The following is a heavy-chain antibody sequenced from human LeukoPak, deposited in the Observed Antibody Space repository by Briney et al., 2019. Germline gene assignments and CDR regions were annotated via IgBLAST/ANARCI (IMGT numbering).Heavy chain of an antibody. Sequence: GGSLRLSCAASGFTFDDYGMSWVRQAPGKGLEWVSGINWNGGSTGYADSVKGRFTISRDNAKNSLYLQMNSLRAEDTALYYCARGYYYDSSGYYYWDYFDHWGQGTLVTVSS. J-gene: IGHJ4*02. CDR2: INWNGGST. D-gene: IGHD3-22*01. V-gene: IGHV3-20*04. CDR3: ARGYYYDSSGYYYWDYFDH. CDR1: GFTFDDYG.